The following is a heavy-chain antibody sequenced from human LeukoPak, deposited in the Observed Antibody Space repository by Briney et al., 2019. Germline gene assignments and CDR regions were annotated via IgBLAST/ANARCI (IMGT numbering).Heavy chain of an antibody. CDR1: GFTFSSYG. D-gene: IGHD3-22*01. V-gene: IGHV3-33*06. Sequence: GRSLRLSCAASGFTFSSYGMHWVRQAPGKGLEWVAVIWYDGSNKYYADSVKGRFTIPRDNSKNTLYLQMNSLRAEDTAVYYCAKDSGSWYGFYYDSSGYLAKWGQGTLVTVSS. CDR2: IWYDGSNK. J-gene: IGHJ4*02. CDR3: AKDSGSWYGFYYDSSGYLAK.